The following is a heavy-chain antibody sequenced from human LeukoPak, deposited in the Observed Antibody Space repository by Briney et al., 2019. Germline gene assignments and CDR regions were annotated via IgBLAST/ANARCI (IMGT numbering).Heavy chain of an antibody. J-gene: IGHJ4*01. D-gene: IGHD1-26*01. Sequence: ASVKVSCKASGYTFTSYSINWVRQSPGKWLEWMGWSSTYNDNTNYAQKFQVRVTMTTDTSTSTPYMELRSLTSHDTAVYYCARGYPSDYWGQGTLVTVSS. CDR1: GYTFTSYS. V-gene: IGHV1-18*04. CDR3: ARGYPSDY. CDR2: SSTYNDNT.